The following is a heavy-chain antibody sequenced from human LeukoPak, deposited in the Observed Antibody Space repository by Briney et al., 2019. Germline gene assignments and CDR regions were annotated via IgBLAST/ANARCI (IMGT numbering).Heavy chain of an antibody. Sequence: PGRSLRLSCAASGFTFSSYGMHWVRQAPGKGLEWVAYIWADGRREFYADSVRGRFTVSRDNSNNTLYLHMTSLRAKDTAVYYCAKDLNCVSSGYCYTGQGNWFDPWGQGTLVTVSS. D-gene: IGHD3-22*01. CDR2: IWADGRRE. V-gene: IGHV3-33*06. J-gene: IGHJ5*02. CDR1: GFTFSSYG. CDR3: AKDLNCVSSGYCYTGQGNWFDP.